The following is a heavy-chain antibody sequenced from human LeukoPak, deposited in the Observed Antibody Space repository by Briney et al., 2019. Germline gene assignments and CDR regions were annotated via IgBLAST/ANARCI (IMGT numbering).Heavy chain of an antibody. CDR3: ARDETGARHFDY. Sequence: PSQTLSLTCAVSGGSISSGGYSWSWIRQPAGKGLEWIGRIYTSGSTNYNPSLKSRVTMSIDTSKNQFSLKLSSVTAADTAVYYCARDETGARHFDYWGQGTLVTVSS. J-gene: IGHJ4*02. V-gene: IGHV4-61*02. CDR1: GGSISSGGYS. CDR2: IYTSGST. D-gene: IGHD1-1*01.